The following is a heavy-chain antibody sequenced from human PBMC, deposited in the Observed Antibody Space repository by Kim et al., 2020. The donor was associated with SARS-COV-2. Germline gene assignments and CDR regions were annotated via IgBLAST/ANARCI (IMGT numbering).Heavy chain of an antibody. Sequence: YAQGFTGRFVFSLDTSVSTAYLQISSLKAEDTAVYYCARVVTVAGPYAFDIWGQGTMVTVSS. J-gene: IGHJ3*02. V-gene: IGHV7-4-1*02. D-gene: IGHD6-19*01. CDR3: ARVVTVAGPYAFDI.